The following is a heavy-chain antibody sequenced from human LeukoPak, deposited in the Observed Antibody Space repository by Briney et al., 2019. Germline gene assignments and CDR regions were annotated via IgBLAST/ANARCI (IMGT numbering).Heavy chain of an antibody. Sequence: GGSLRLSCAASGFTFSTSAMHWVRQPPGKGLEWVASLRYDGRSEFYADSVQGRFIISRDTSKNTLYLQMNSLKVEDTALYYCAKVQDLYCSGASCSSTLDYWGQGTLVTVSS. CDR2: LRYDGRSE. J-gene: IGHJ4*02. CDR3: AKVQDLYCSGASCSSTLDY. V-gene: IGHV3-30*02. D-gene: IGHD2-15*01. CDR1: GFTFSTSA.